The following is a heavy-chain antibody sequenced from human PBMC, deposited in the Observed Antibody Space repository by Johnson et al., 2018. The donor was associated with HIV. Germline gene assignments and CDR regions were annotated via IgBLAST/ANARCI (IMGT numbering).Heavy chain of an antibody. CDR3: AKCIWGSSLIDAFDI. CDR2: IKQDGSEK. D-gene: IGHD6-13*01. Sequence: VQLVESGGGLVQPGGSLRLSCAASGFTFSSFWMTWVRQAPGKGLEWVANIKQDGSEKYYVDSVKGRFTISRDNAKNSLYLQVHSLRVEDTAVYYCAKCIWGSSLIDAFDIWGQGTMVTVSS. CDR1: GFTFSSFW. V-gene: IGHV3-7*03. J-gene: IGHJ3*02.